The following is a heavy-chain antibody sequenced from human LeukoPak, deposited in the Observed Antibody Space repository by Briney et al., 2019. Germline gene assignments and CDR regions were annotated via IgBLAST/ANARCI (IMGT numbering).Heavy chain of an antibody. CDR3: ARSVARWTPSYGPDFQH. D-gene: IGHD4-23*01. V-gene: IGHV1-18*01. Sequence: ASVKVSCKASGYTFTSYGISWVRQAPGQGLEWMGWISAYNGNTNYAQKLQGRVTMTTDTSTSTAYMELRSLRSDDTAVYYCARSVARWTPSYGPDFQHWGQGTLVTVSS. J-gene: IGHJ1*01. CDR2: ISAYNGNT. CDR1: GYTFTSYG.